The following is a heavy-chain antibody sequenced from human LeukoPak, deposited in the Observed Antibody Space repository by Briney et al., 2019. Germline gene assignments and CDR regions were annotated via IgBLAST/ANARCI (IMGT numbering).Heavy chain of an antibody. V-gene: IGHV3-21*01. D-gene: IGHD1-26*01. CDR2: ISSSSTYI. J-gene: IGHJ4*02. CDR3: ATKKVGATHFNY. Sequence: PGGSLRLSCAASGFTFTTYGMNWFRQAPGKGLEWVSSISSSSTYIYYADSVKGRFTISRDNAKNSLYLQMNSLRAADTAVYYCATKKVGATHFNYWGQGTLVTVSS. CDR1: GFTFTTYG.